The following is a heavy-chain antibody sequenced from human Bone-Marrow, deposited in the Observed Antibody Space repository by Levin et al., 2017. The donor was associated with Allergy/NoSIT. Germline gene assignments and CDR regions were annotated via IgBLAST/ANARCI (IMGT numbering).Heavy chain of an antibody. CDR1: GGSVNVFS. CDR3: AKRAPYGDLFFES. V-gene: IGHV4-34*01. J-gene: IGHJ4*02. Sequence: SETLSLTCAVSGGSVNVFSGSWIRQLPGKGLEWIGEITRGGTTNYNPSLKSRVSLTVDTSTNQFSLKLSSMTAADAAVYYCAKRAPYGDLFFESWGQGTLVTVSS. CDR2: ITRGGTT. D-gene: IGHD4-17*01.